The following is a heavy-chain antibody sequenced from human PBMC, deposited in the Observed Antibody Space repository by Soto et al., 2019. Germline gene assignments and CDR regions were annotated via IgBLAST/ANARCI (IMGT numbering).Heavy chain of an antibody. D-gene: IGHD2-15*01. V-gene: IGHV3-72*01. CDR1: GFTFSDHY. CDR3: ARHSHAALDL. Sequence: EVQLVESGGGLVQPGGSLTLSCAASGFTFSDHYMDWVRQAPGKGLEWVGRTTSKPNSYTSNYAAFVKGRFTILRDDSKSCLYLQMTSLKTADRAVYYCARHSHAALDLWGQGTLVTVSS. J-gene: IGHJ5*02. CDR2: TTSKPNSYTS.